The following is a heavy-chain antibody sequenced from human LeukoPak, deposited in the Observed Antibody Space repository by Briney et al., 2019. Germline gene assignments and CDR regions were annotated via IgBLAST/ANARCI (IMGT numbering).Heavy chain of an antibody. Sequence: SETLSLTCTVSGGSISSSSYYWGWIRQPPGKGLEGIGSIYYSGSTYYNPSLKSRVTISVDTSKNQFSLKLSSVTAADTAVYYCARVVGVGATYYYYYYMDVWGKGTTVTVSS. CDR1: GGSISSSSYY. D-gene: IGHD1-26*01. J-gene: IGHJ6*03. CDR2: IYYSGST. CDR3: ARVVGVGATYYYYYYMDV. V-gene: IGHV4-39*07.